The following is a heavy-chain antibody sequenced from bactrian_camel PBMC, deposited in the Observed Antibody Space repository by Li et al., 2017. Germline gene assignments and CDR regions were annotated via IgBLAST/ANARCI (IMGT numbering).Heavy chain of an antibody. V-gene: IGHV3S53*01. Sequence: HVQLVESGGGSVQAGGSLRLTRTATGFDHKGNCIGWFRQAPGKEREGVAAIADNGATSYADSVKGRFTISRDNAKHTLYLQMNSLKPEDTAMYYCAAENRPVVGGPLGELPRPGDPGHRL. D-gene: IGHD2*01. J-gene: IGHJ4*01. CDR2: IADNGAT. CDR1: GFDHKGNC. CDR3: AAENRPVVGGPLGEL.